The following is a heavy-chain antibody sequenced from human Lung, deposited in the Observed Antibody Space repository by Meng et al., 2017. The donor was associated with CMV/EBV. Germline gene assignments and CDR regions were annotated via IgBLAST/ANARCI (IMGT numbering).Heavy chain of an antibody. CDR2: IKDKNEGATT. V-gene: IGHV3-15*01. Sequence: LSCAASGFSFSGASMNWVRQSPGKGLEWVDHIKDKNEGATTDYAASVKGRFTISRDDSKSTLYLHMNSLKIEDAAIYYCTTFADFDLWGRGTLVTVSS. CDR3: TTFADFDL. J-gene: IGHJ2*01. CDR1: GFSFSGAS.